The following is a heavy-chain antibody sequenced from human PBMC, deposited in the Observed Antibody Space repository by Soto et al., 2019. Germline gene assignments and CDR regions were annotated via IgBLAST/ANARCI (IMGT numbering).Heavy chain of an antibody. Sequence: QVQLVQSGAEVKKPGASVKVSCKASGYTFTSYAMHWVRQAPGQRLEWMGWINAGNGNTKYSQKFEGRVTITRDTSAITAYMELSSLRSEDTAVYYCARDRWEGYCSSTSCYGAWFDPWGQGTLVTVSS. D-gene: IGHD2-2*01. V-gene: IGHV1-3*01. CDR2: INAGNGNT. CDR1: GYTFTSYA. J-gene: IGHJ5*02. CDR3: ARDRWEGYCSSTSCYGAWFDP.